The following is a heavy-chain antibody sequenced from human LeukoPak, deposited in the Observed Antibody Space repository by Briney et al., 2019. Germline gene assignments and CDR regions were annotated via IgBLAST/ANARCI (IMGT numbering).Heavy chain of an antibody. D-gene: IGHD6-19*01. J-gene: IGHJ4*02. CDR3: ARGDSSGWPFDY. CDR2: IYYSVST. CDR1: GGSISSSSYY. Sequence: PSETLSLTCTVSGGSISSSSYYWGWIRQPPGKGLEWIGSIYYSVSTYYNPSLKSRVTISVDTSKNQFSLKLSSVTAADTAVYYCARGDSSGWPFDYWGQGTLVTVSS. V-gene: IGHV4-39*01.